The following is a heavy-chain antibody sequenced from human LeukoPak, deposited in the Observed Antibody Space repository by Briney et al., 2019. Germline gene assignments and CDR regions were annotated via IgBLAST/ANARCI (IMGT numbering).Heavy chain of an antibody. CDR2: ISAYNGNT. D-gene: IGHD5-24*01. V-gene: IGHV1-18*01. J-gene: IGHJ4*02. Sequence: ASVKVSCKASGYTFTSYGISWVRQAPGQGLEWMGWISAYNGNTNYAQKFQGRVTITRNTSISTAYMELSSLRSEDTAVYYCARGRGRGRRWLQLMDYWGQGTLVTVSS. CDR3: ARGRGRGRRWLQLMDY. CDR1: GYTFTSYG.